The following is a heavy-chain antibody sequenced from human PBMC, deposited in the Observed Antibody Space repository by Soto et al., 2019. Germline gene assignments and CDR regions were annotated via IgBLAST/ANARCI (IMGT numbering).Heavy chain of an antibody. V-gene: IGHV3-11*06. D-gene: IGHD1-26*01. J-gene: IGHJ6*02. CDR2: ISTVSSAT. CDR3: ARYSGRYLSGYFYGMDV. Sequence: QVQLVESEGGLVKPGGSLRLSCAASGFTFSDYYMTWIRQAPGKGLEWVSFISTVSSATNYADSVKGRFTISRDNAKNLVYLQMESLRAEDTAVYYCARYSGRYLSGYFYGMDVWGQVATVTVSS. CDR1: GFTFSDYY.